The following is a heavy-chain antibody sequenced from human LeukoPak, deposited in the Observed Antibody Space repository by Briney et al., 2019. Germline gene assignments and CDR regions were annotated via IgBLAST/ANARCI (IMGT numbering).Heavy chain of an antibody. CDR1: GFTFSSYW. Sequence: GGSLRLSCAASGFTFSSYWMNWVRQAPGKGLVWVSRISTDGSDTSYADSVKGRFTISRDNTKNTLYLQMNSLRAEDTAVYYCTRDFLHGGVWGQGTLVTVSS. V-gene: IGHV3-74*01. J-gene: IGHJ4*02. CDR2: ISTDGSDT. CDR3: TRDFLHGGV. D-gene: IGHD3-10*01.